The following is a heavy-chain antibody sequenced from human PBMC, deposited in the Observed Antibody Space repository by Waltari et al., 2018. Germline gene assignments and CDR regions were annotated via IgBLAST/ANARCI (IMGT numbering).Heavy chain of an antibody. CDR3: ATTAWGGAFVM. CDR2: IKQDGGEK. D-gene: IGHD2-15*01. J-gene: IGHJ3*02. Sequence: QLVESGGGLVQPGGSLRLSGAASGFTFTTYWMSWVRQSPRRGLEWVANIKQDGGEKYYLGSVGGRFTISRDNAKSSLYLQMNSLTDDDTAVYYCATTAWGGAFVMWGQGTVVTVSS. CDR1: GFTFTTYW. V-gene: IGHV3-7*03.